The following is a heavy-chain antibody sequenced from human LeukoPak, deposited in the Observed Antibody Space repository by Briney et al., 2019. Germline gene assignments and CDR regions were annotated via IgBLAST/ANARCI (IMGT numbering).Heavy chain of an antibody. D-gene: IGHD3-16*01. J-gene: IGHJ4*02. CDR2: ISDSSRYT. CDR3: ARAGGTYDY. CDR1: GFSFSSHW. Sequence: PGGSLRLSCAASGFSFSSHWMHWVRQAPGKGLEWVSYISDSSRYTNYADSVKGRFTISRDNAKNSLYLQMNSLRAEDTAVYYCARAGGTYDYWGQGTLVTVSS. V-gene: IGHV3-11*03.